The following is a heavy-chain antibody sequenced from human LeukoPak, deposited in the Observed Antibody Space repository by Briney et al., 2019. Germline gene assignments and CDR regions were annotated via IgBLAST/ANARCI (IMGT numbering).Heavy chain of an antibody. J-gene: IGHJ4*02. CDR3: ARGGLGGITAYSNYLFDY. D-gene: IGHD4-11*01. V-gene: IGHV4-30-4*01. CDR1: GGSISSGDYY. CDR2: IYYSGST. Sequence: PSQTLSLTCTVSGGSISSGDYYWSWIRQPPGEGLEWIGYIYYSGSTNYNPSLKSRVTISINTSKNQLSLNLTSVTAADTAVYYCARGGLGGITAYSNYLFDYWGQGTLVTVSS.